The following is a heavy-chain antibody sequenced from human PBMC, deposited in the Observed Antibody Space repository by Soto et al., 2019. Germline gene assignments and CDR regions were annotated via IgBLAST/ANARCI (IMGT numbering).Heavy chain of an antibody. CDR1: GYTFTSYD. Sequence: ASVKVSCKASGYTFTSYDINWVRQATGQGLEYLGRMNPNRGNTGYVQKNQGRVTMTKDTSTNTAYMELSSMRSEDTAVYYCAIYRVDIVVVVAATPRWFDPWGQGTLVTVSS. J-gene: IGHJ5*02. V-gene: IGHV1-8*01. CDR3: AIYRVDIVVVVAATPRWFDP. D-gene: IGHD2-15*01. CDR2: MNPNRGNT.